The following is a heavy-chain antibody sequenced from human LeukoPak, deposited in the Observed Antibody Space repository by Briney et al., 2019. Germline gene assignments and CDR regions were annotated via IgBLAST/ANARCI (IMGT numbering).Heavy chain of an antibody. D-gene: IGHD3-22*01. CDR2: INWNGGST. CDR3: ARGFSSGYYYY. J-gene: IGHJ4*02. CDR1: GFTFDDYG. V-gene: IGHV3-20*04. Sequence: GGSLRLSCAASGFTFDDYGMSWVRPAPGKGLEWVSGINWNGGSTGYADSVKGRFTISRDNAKNSLYLQVNSLRAEDTALYYCARGFSSGYYYYWGKGTLVTVSS.